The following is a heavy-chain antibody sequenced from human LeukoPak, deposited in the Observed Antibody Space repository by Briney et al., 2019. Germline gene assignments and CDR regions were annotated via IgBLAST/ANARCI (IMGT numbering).Heavy chain of an antibody. J-gene: IGHJ4*02. Sequence: ASVKVSCKASGYTFTSYYMHWVRQAPGQGPEWMGIINPSGGSTSYAQKFQGRVTMTRDMSTSTVYMELSSLRSEDTAVYYCARLWGSGWFDYWGQGTLVTVSS. D-gene: IGHD6-19*01. CDR1: GYTFTSYY. CDR2: INPSGGST. CDR3: ARLWGSGWFDY. V-gene: IGHV1-46*01.